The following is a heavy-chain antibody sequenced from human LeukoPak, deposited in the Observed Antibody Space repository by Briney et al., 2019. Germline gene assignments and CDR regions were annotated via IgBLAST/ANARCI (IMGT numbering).Heavy chain of an antibody. CDR2: IYTSGST. V-gene: IGHV4-4*07. CDR3: ARGCSSTSCSHPYYYYMDV. J-gene: IGHJ6*03. D-gene: IGHD2-2*01. CDR1: GGSISSYY. Sequence: PSETLSLTCTVSGGSISSYYWSWIRQPAGKGLEWIGRIYTSGSTNYNPSLKSRVTMSVDTSKNQFSLKLSSVTAADTAVYYCARGCSSTSCSHPYYYYMDVWGKGTTVTVSS.